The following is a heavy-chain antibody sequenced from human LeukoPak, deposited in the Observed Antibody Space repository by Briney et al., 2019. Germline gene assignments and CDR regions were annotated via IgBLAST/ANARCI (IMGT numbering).Heavy chain of an antibody. D-gene: IGHD6-19*01. CDR2: ISGSGGST. V-gene: IGHV3-23*01. CDR3: ARDSSGWSKNY. Sequence: PGGSLRPSCAASGFTFSTDAMTWVRQAPGKGLQWVSAISGSGGSTYYGDSVKGRFTISRDNSKNMMYLQMNSLRVEDTAVYYCARDSSGWSKNYWGQGTLVTVSS. CDR1: GFTFSTDA. J-gene: IGHJ4*02.